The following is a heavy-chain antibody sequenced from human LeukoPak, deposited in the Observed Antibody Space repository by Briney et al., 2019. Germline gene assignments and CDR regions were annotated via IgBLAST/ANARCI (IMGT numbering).Heavy chain of an antibody. CDR3: ARGRLPTTSSYHSYGMDV. Sequence: ASVKVSCKASGYTFTGYYIRWVRQAPGQGLEWMGWINPNSGGTNYALKFQGRVTMTRDMSVSTAYMDLSRLRSDDTAVYFCARGRLPTTSSYHSYGMDVWGQGTTVTVSS. D-gene: IGHD2/OR15-2a*01. J-gene: IGHJ6*02. CDR1: GYTFTGYY. V-gene: IGHV1-2*02. CDR2: INPNSGGT.